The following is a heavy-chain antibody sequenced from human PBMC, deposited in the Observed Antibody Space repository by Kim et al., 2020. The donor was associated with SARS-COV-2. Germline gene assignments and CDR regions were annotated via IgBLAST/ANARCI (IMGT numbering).Heavy chain of an antibody. Sequence: SETLSLTCTVPGGSISSSSYYWGWIRQPPGKGLEWIGSIYYSGSTYYNPSLKSRVTISVDTSKNQFSLKLSPVTAADTAVYYCARRPHSYSSGWYPFDYWGQGTLVTLSS. CDR1: GGSISSSSYY. D-gene: IGHD6-19*01. CDR2: IYYSGST. CDR3: ARRPHSYSSGWYPFDY. J-gene: IGHJ4*02. V-gene: IGHV4-39*01.